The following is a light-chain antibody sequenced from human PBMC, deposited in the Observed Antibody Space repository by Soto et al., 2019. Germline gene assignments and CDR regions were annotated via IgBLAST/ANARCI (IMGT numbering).Light chain of an antibody. CDR3: QQSYSAPLT. CDR1: RSISNY. Sequence: DIPMTQSPSSLSASVGDRVTITCRASRSISNYLNWYQQKPGKAPKLLIYAASTLQSGAPSRFSGSGSGADFTLTISSLQPEDSASYFCQQSYSAPLTFGGGTKVEVK. CDR2: AAS. J-gene: IGKJ4*01. V-gene: IGKV1-39*01.